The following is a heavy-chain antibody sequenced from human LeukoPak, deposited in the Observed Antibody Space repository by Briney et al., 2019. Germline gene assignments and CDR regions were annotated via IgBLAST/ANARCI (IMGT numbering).Heavy chain of an antibody. CDR2: INHSGST. J-gene: IGHJ3*02. CDR1: GGSFSGYY. V-gene: IGHV4-34*01. D-gene: IGHD3-3*01. Sequence: SETLSLTCAVYGGSFSGYYWSWIRQPPGKGLEWIGEINHSGSTNYNPSLKSRVTISVDTSKNQFSLKLSSVTAADTAAYYCASGSDYDFWSGYYDAFDIWGQGTMVTVSS. CDR3: ASGSDYDFWSGYYDAFDI.